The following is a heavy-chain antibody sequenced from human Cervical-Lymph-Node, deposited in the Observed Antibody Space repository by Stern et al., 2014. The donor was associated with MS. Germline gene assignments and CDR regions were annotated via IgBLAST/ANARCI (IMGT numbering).Heavy chain of an antibody. D-gene: IGHD4-11*01. CDR2: MYFSGSA. J-gene: IGHJ6*02. CDR1: GGSISSYY. V-gene: IGHV4-59*01. Sequence: QVQLQESGPGLVRPSETLSLTCIVSGGSISSYYWSWIRQPPGKGLEWVGHMYFSGSANYNPYLKSRVTITVDMSKNQFSLNLSSVTAADTAVYYCARAPYDYTNWYGMDVWGQGTTVYVSS. CDR3: ARAPYDYTNWYGMDV.